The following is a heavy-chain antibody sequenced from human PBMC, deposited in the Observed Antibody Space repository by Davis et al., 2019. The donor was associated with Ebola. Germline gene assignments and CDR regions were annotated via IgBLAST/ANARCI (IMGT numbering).Heavy chain of an antibody. CDR1: GFTFSSYA. V-gene: IGHV3-30-3*01. Sequence: GESLKISCAASGFTFSSYAMHWVRQAPGKGLEWVAVISYDGSNKYYADSVKGRFTISRDNSKNTLYLQMNSLRAEDTAVYCCARGTVVVVPAALHYFDYWGQGTLVTVSS. J-gene: IGHJ4*02. D-gene: IGHD2-2*01. CDR2: ISYDGSNK. CDR3: ARGTVVVVPAALHYFDY.